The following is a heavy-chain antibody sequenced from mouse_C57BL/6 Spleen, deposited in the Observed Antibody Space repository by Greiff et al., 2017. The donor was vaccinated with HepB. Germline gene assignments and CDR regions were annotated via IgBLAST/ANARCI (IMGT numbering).Heavy chain of an antibody. J-gene: IGHJ2*01. CDR3: ARTATVIATPFDY. V-gene: IGHV5-17*01. CDR1: GFTFSDYG. CDR2: ISNGSSTI. D-gene: IGHD1-1*01. Sequence: EVKVVESGGGLVKPGGSLKLSCAASGFTFSDYGMHWVRQAPEKGLEWVAYISNGSSTIYYADTVKGRITISRDNAKTTLFLQMTSLRSEDTAMYYCARTATVIATPFDYWGQGTTLTVSS.